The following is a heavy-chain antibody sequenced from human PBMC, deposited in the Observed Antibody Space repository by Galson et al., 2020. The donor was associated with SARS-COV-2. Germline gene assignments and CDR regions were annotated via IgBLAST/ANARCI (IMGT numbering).Heavy chain of an antibody. CDR2: TFFRSKWYN. CDR1: GDRISSDIAA. J-gene: IGHJ4*02. Sequence: QTLSLTCAISGDRISSDIAAWNWIRQSPSRGLEWLGRTFFRSKWYNGYAESVRSRITINPDTSKNQFSLQLTSVTPEDTAVYYCARNCGTGTTGCDYWGQGTLVTVSS. V-gene: IGHV6-1*01. CDR3: ARNCGTGTTGCDY. D-gene: IGHD1-1*01.